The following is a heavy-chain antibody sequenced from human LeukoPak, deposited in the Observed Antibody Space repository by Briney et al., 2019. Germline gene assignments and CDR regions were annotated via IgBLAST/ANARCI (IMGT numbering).Heavy chain of an antibody. Sequence: GRSLRLSCAASGFTFDDYAMHWVRQAPGKGLEWVSGISWNSGSIGYADSVKGRFTISRDNAKNSLYLQMNSLRAEDTALYYCAKALPYYDILTDAFDIWGQGTMVTVSS. CDR3: AKALPYYDILTDAFDI. J-gene: IGHJ3*02. D-gene: IGHD3-9*01. CDR1: GFTFDDYA. V-gene: IGHV3-9*01. CDR2: ISWNSGSI.